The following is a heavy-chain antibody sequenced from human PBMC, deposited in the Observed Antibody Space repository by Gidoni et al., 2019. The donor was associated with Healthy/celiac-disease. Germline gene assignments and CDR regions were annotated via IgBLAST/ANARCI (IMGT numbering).Heavy chain of an antibody. D-gene: IGHD1-26*01. CDR2: INPNSGGT. J-gene: IGHJ6*02. Sequence: QVQLVQSGAEVKKPGASVKVSCTASGYTFTGYYMHWVRQAPGQGLEWMGRINPNSGGTNYAQKFQGRVTMTRDTSISTAYMELSRLRSDDTAVYYCAREWELLPPYYYYGMDVWGQGTTVTVSS. V-gene: IGHV1-2*06. CDR3: AREWELLPPYYYYGMDV. CDR1: GYTFTGYY.